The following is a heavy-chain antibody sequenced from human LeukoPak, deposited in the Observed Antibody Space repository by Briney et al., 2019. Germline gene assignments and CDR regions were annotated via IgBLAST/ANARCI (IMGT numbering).Heavy chain of an antibody. CDR1: GFTFSSYA. CDR3: AKDDGYNPWYYFDY. Sequence: QPGGSLRLSCTASGFTFSSYAMSWVRHAPGKGLEWVSAIGGSGTNTYYADSVKGRLTISRDNSKNTLYLQMNSVRAEDTAVYYCAKDDGYNPWYYFDYWGQGTLVTVSS. V-gene: IGHV3-23*01. CDR2: IGGSGTNT. J-gene: IGHJ4*02. D-gene: IGHD5-24*01.